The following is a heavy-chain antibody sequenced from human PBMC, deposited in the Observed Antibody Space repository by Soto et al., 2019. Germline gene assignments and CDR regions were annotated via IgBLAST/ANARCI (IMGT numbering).Heavy chain of an antibody. CDR3: ARGPHGIAVAGILLGRH. J-gene: IGHJ1*01. V-gene: IGHV3-7*01. Sequence: EVQLVESGGGLVQPGGSLRLSCAASGFTFSSYWMSWVRQAPGKGLEWVANIKQDGSEKYYVDSVKGRFTISRDNAKNSLYLQMNSLRAEDTAVYYCARGPHGIAVAGILLGRHWGQGTLVTVSS. D-gene: IGHD6-19*01. CDR1: GFTFSSYW. CDR2: IKQDGSEK.